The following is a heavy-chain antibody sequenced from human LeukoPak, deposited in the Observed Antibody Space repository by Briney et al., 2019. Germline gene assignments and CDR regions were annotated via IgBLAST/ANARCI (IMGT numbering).Heavy chain of an antibody. CDR1: GFTFSSYA. CDR2: ISYDGSNK. Sequence: PGGSLRLSCAASGFTFSSYAMHWVRQAPGKGLEWVAVISYDGSNKYYADSVKGRLTISRDNSKNTLYLQMNSLRAEDTAVYYCARVLSYCGGDCFVGAFDIWGRGTMVTVSS. CDR3: ARVLSYCGGDCFVGAFDI. J-gene: IGHJ3*02. D-gene: IGHD2-21*02. V-gene: IGHV3-30*04.